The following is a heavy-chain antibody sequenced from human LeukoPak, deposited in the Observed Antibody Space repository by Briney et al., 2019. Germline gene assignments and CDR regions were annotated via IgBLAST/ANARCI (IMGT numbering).Heavy chain of an antibody. D-gene: IGHD6-6*01. CDR2: ISYDGSNK. V-gene: IGHV3-30-3*01. J-gene: IGHJ6*02. CDR3: ARDMYSSSPYYYYGMDV. Sequence: PGGSLRLSCAASGFTFSSYAMHWVRQAPGKGLEWVAVISYDGSNKYYADSVKGRFTISRDNSKNTLYLQMNSLRAEDTAVYYCARDMYSSSPYYYYGMDVWGQGTTVTVSS. CDR1: GFTFSSYA.